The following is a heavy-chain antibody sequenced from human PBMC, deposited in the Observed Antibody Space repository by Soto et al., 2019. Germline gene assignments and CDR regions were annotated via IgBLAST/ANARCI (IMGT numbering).Heavy chain of an antibody. CDR2: LYWNDDK. CDR3: AHTMLRKVLGLVTTTAIHFDS. Sequence: QITLNESGPTVVNPAEPLTLTCTFSGFSLTTCGVGVGWIRQSPGKAPEWLALLYWNDDKRYSASLKSRFTITKETSKNQVVHTMASLDPPHTATYHCAHTMLRKVLGLVTTTAIHFDSWGQGTPFLVSS. V-gene: IGHV2-5*01. CDR1: GFSLTTCGVG. D-gene: IGHD3-3*01. J-gene: IGHJ4*02.